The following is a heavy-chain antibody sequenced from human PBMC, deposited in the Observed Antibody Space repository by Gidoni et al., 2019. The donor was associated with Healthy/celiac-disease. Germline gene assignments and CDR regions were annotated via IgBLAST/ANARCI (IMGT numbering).Heavy chain of an antibody. D-gene: IGHD2-15*01. Sequence: YGGSFSGYYWSWIRQPPGKGLEWIGEINHSGSTNYNPSLKSRVTISVDTSKNQFSLKLSSVTAADTAVYYCARGVPLSLACDCSGGSCSVIFDYWGQGTLVTVSS. J-gene: IGHJ4*02. CDR2: INHSGST. V-gene: IGHV4-34*01. CDR3: ARGVPLSLACDCSGGSCSVIFDY. CDR1: GGSFSGYY.